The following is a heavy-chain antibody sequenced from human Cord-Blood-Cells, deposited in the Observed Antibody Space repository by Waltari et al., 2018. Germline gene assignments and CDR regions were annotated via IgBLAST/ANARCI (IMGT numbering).Heavy chain of an antibody. Sequence: QVTLKESGPVLVKPTETLTLTCTVPGFSLSTARMGVSWIRQPPGKAPEWLAHIFSNDEKSYSTSLKSKLTISKDTSKSQVVLTMTNMDPVDTATYYCARIRPVFEYSSSSYYWYFDLWGRGTLVTVSS. V-gene: IGHV2-26*01. CDR2: IFSNDEK. D-gene: IGHD6-6*01. CDR3: ARIRPVFEYSSSSYYWYFDL. CDR1: GFSLSTARMG. J-gene: IGHJ2*01.